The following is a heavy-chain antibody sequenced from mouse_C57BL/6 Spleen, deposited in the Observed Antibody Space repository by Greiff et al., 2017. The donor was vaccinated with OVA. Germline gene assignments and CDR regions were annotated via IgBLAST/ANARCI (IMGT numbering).Heavy chain of an antibody. J-gene: IGHJ2*01. CDR1: GYTFTNYW. CDR3: ARGDYYGRPFDY. CDR2: IYPGGGYT. V-gene: IGHV1-63*01. Sequence: QVQLQQSGAELVRPGPSVKMSCKASGYTFTNYWIGWAKQRPGHGLEWIGDIYPGGGYTNYNEKFKGKATLTADKSSSTAYMQFSSLTSEDSAIYYCARGDYYGRPFDYWGQGTTLTVSS. D-gene: IGHD1-1*01.